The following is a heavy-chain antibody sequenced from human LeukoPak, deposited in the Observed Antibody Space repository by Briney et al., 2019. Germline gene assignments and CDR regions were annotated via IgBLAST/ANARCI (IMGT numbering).Heavy chain of an antibody. V-gene: IGHV4-59*01. CDR2: IYYSRST. CDR3: ARAARGVISYYFDY. Sequence: PSETLSLTCTVSGGSISSYYWSWIRQPPGKGLEWIGYIYYSRSTNYNPSLKSRVTISVDTSKNQFSLKLSSVTAADTAVYYCARAARGVISYYFDYWGLGTLVTVSS. D-gene: IGHD3-10*01. CDR1: GGSISSYY. J-gene: IGHJ4*02.